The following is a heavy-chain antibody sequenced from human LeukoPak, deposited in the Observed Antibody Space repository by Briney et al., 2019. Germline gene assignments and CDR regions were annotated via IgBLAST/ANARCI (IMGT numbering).Heavy chain of an antibody. CDR3: ARPSPPQYYYDSSGYSDAFDI. V-gene: IGHV4-34*01. J-gene: IGHJ3*02. D-gene: IGHD3-22*01. CDR2: INHSGST. CDR1: GGSFSGYY. Sequence: SETLSLTCAVYGGSFSGYYWSWIRQPPGKGLEWIGEINHSGSTNYNPSLTSRVTISVDTSKNQFSLKLSSVTAADTAVYYCARPSPPQYYYDSSGYSDAFDIWGQGTMVTVSS.